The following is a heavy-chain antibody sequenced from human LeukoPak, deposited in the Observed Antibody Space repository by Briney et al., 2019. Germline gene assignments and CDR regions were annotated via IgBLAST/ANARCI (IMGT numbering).Heavy chain of an antibody. V-gene: IGHV3-23*01. CDR3: ASARVVGSYYYGMDV. CDR2: ISGDGGST. D-gene: IGHD4-23*01. Sequence: AGGSLRLSCAASGFTLSSYALTWVRQAPGKGLEWVSAISGDGGSTYYADSVKGRFTISRDNSKNTLYLQMTSLRAEDTAIYYCASARVVGSYYYGMDVWGQGTTVTVSS. J-gene: IGHJ6*02. CDR1: GFTLSSYA.